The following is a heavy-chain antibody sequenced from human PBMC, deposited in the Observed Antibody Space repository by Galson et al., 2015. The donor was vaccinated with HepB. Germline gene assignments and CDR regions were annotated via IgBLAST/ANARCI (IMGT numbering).Heavy chain of an antibody. J-gene: IGHJ4*02. Sequence: SLRLSCAASGFTFSSYSMNWVRQAPGKGLEWVSSISSSSSYIYYADSVKGRFTISRDNAKNSLYLQMNSLRAEDTAVYYCARSKAPRNYYDSSGYYRPFDYWGQGTLVTVSS. D-gene: IGHD3-22*01. V-gene: IGHV3-21*01. CDR1: GFTFSSYS. CDR3: ARSKAPRNYYDSSGYYRPFDY. CDR2: ISSSSSYI.